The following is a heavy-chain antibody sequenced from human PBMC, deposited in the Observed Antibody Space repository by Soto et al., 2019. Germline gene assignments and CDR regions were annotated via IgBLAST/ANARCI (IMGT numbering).Heavy chain of an antibody. CDR2: INPDNGNT. D-gene: IGHD2-15*01. CDR3: ARGIATGQLDP. CDR1: GYTFTRYT. V-gene: IGHV1-3*01. J-gene: IGHJ5*02. Sequence: ASVKVYCKASGYTFTRYTMNWVRQAPGQRLEWMGWINPDNGNTKSSQKFQDRVIITRDTSASTAYMDLGSLRSEDTAVYYCARGIATGQLDPWGQGTLVTVSS.